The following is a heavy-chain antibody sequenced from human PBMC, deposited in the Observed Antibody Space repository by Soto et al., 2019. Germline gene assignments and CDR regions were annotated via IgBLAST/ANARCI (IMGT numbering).Heavy chain of an antibody. D-gene: IGHD6-19*01. CDR1: GFTFSSYG. Sequence: PGGSLRLSCAASGFTFSSYGMHWVRQAPGKGLEWVAVIWYDGGNKYYADSVKGRFTISRDNSKNTLYLQMNSLRAEDTAVYYCARDYAVAGYFDYWGQGTLVTVSS. CDR3: ARDYAVAGYFDY. J-gene: IGHJ4*02. V-gene: IGHV3-33*01. CDR2: IWYDGGNK.